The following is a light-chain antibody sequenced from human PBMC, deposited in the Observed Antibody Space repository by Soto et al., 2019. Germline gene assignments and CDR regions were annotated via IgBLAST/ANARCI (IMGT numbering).Light chain of an antibody. CDR2: EVT. V-gene: IGLV2-14*01. CDR1: GSDVGGYDY. CDR3: SSYTSSSTYV. J-gene: IGLJ1*01. Sequence: QSVLTQPASVSGSPGQSITISCTGTGSDVGGYDYVSWYQHHPGKAPKVMIYEVTNRPSGVSNRFSGSKSGNTASLTISGLLAEDGADYYCSSYTSSSTYVFGTGTKVTGL.